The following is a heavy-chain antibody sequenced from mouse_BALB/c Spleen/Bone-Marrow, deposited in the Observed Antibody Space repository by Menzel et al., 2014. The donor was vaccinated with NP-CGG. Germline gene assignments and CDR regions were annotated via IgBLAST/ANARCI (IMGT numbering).Heavy chain of an antibody. V-gene: IGHV14-3*02. J-gene: IGHJ3*01. CDR3: ASYYYGSSRFAY. D-gene: IGHD1-1*01. CDR1: GFNIKDTY. Sequence: VQLKHSGAELVKPGASVKLSCTASGFNIKDTYMHWVKQRPEQGLEWIGRIDPANGNTKYDPKFQGKATVTADTSSNTAYLQLSGLTSEDTAVYYCASYYYGSSRFAYWGQGTLVTVSA. CDR2: IDPANGNT.